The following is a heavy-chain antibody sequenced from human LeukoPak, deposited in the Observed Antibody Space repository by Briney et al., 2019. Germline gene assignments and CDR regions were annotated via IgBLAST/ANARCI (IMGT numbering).Heavy chain of an antibody. CDR2: IYSGGST. CDR1: GFTVSSNY. V-gene: IGHV3-53*01. D-gene: IGHD3-3*01. CDR3: ARTYYDFWSCYYY. Sequence: PGGSLRLSCAASGFTVSSNYMSWVRQAPGKGLEWVSVIYSGGSTYYADSVKGRFTISRDNSKNTLCLQMNSLRAEDTAVYYCARTYYDFWSCYYYWGQGTLVTVSS. J-gene: IGHJ4*02.